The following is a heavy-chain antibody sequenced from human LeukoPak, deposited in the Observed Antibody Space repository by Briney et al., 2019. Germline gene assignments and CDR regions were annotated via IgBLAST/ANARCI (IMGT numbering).Heavy chain of an antibody. Sequence: PGGSLRLSCAASGFTFSSYEMNWVRQAPGKGLEWVSYISSSGSTIYYADSVKGRFTISRDNAKTSLYLQMNSLRAEDTAVYYCARDHSGEPGYWGQGTLVTVSS. CDR1: GFTFSSYE. CDR3: ARDHSGEPGY. J-gene: IGHJ4*02. V-gene: IGHV3-48*03. D-gene: IGHD3-10*01. CDR2: ISSSGSTI.